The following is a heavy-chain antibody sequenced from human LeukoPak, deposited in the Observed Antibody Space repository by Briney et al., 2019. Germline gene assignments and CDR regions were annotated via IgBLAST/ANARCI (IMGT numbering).Heavy chain of an antibody. Sequence: GASVNVSCKASGYTFTSYGISWVRQAPGQGLEWMGWISAYNGNTNYAQKLQGRVTMTTDTSTSTAYMELRSLRSDDTAVYYCARVRGQLVAWYFDLWGRGTLVTVSS. CDR1: GYTFTSYG. V-gene: IGHV1-18*01. CDR2: ISAYNGNT. D-gene: IGHD6-6*01. J-gene: IGHJ2*01. CDR3: ARVRGQLVAWYFDL.